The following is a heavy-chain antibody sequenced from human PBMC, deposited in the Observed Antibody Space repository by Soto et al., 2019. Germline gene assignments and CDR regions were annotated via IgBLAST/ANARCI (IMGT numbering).Heavy chain of an antibody. J-gene: IGHJ4*02. V-gene: IGHV1-18*01. CDR1: GYTFTSYG. CDR3: ARVSSITARPDFEY. CDR2: ISAYNGNT. D-gene: IGHD6-6*01. Sequence: ASVKVSCKASGYTFTSYGISWVRQAPGQGLEWMGWISAYNGNTNYAQKLQGRVTMTTDTSTSTAYMELRSLRSDDTAVYYCARVSSITARPDFEYWGEGTLLNVSS.